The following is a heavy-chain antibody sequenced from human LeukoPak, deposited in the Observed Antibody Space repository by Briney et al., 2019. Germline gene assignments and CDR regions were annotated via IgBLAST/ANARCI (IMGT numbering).Heavy chain of an antibody. D-gene: IGHD6-6*01. V-gene: IGHV4-4*09. CDR2: IYTSGST. CDR1: GGSISSYY. CDR3: SRSYSSSSHFDY. Sequence: SETLSLTCTVSGGSISSYYWSWVRQPPGKGLGWIGYIYTSGSTNYNPSLKSRVTISVDTSKIQFSLKLSSVTASDTAVYYCSRSYSSSSHFDYWGRGTLVTVSS. J-gene: IGHJ4*02.